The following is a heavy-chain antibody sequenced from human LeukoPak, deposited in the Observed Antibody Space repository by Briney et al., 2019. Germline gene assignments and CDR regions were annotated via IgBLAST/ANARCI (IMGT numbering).Heavy chain of an antibody. D-gene: IGHD3-3*01. CDR1: GGSISSSSYY. CDR3: ASDIKAPRITIFGVVTPLGY. J-gene: IGHJ4*02. V-gene: IGHV4-39*01. Sequence: SETLSLTCTVSGGSISSSSYYWGWIRQPPGKGLEWIGSIYYSGSTYYNPSLKSRVTISVDTSKNQFSLKLSSVTAADTAVYYCASDIKAPRITIFGVVTPLGYWGQGTLVTVSS. CDR2: IYYSGST.